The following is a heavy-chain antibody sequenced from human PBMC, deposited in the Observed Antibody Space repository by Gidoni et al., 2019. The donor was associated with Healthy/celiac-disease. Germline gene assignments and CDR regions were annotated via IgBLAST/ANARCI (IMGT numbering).Heavy chain of an antibody. CDR2: ISDEGSKK. CDR1: GFTYSTSA. J-gene: IGHJ6*02. D-gene: IGHD2-15*01. V-gene: IGHV3-30-3*01. CDR3: ARDQLGYCSGGSCRNYYYYGMDV. Sequence: QVQLVESGGGGVQPGRSLRLSCPASGFTYSTSAQRWSRPAPGQGLEWVAFISDEGSKKYYADSVKGRFTSSRDNSKNTLYLQMNSLRAEDTAVYYCARDQLGYCSGGSCRNYYYYGMDVWGQGTTVTVSS.